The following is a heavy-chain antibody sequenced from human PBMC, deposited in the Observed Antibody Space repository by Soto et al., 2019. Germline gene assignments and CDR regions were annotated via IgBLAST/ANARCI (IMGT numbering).Heavy chain of an antibody. Sequence: SGGSLRLSCAASGLTFSSFAMSWVRQAPGKGLDWVSAISGSGGSTYSADSVKGRFTISRDNSKNTLYLQMSSLRAEDTAVYYCAIGEWLSTSYFNFWGKGTLVTVSS. CDR2: ISGSGGST. J-gene: IGHJ4*02. CDR1: GLTFSSFA. D-gene: IGHD3-3*01. CDR3: AIGEWLSTSYFNF. V-gene: IGHV3-23*01.